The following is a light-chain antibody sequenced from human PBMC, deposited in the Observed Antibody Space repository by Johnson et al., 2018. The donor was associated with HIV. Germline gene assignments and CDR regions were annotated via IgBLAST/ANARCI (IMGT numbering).Light chain of an antibody. CDR1: SCDIANTY. CDR2: DNN. V-gene: IGLV1-51*01. Sequence: QSVLTQPPSVSAAPGQKVTISCSGSSCDIANTYVSWYQQLPGTAPKLLIYDNNKRPSGIPDRFSGSKSGTSATLGITGLQTGDEADYYCGTWDTSLSAGVFGTGTKVTVL. J-gene: IGLJ1*01. CDR3: GTWDTSLSAGV.